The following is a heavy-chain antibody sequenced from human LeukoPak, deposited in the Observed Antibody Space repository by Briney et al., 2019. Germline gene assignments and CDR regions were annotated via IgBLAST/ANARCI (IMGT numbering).Heavy chain of an antibody. V-gene: IGHV1-2*02. D-gene: IGHD3-9*01. Sequence: RASVKVSCKASGYTFTGYYMHWVRQAPGQGLEWMGWINPNSGGTNYAQKFQGRVTMTRDTSISTAYMELSRLRSDDTAVYYCARDSGHYDILTGYYLNRDWFDPWGQGTLVTVSS. CDR2: INPNSGGT. CDR1: GYTFTGYY. J-gene: IGHJ5*02. CDR3: ARDSGHYDILTGYYLNRDWFDP.